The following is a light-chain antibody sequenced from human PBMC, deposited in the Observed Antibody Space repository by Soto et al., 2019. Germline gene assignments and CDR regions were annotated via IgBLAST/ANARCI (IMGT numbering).Light chain of an antibody. J-gene: IGLJ2*01. CDR1: SSDVGAYDY. CDR3: SSYTSTSTLV. CDR2: DVG. Sequence: QSVLTQPASVSGSPGQSITISCTGTSSDVGAYDYVSWYQQHPRKAPKLMIYDVGDRPSEVSNRFSGSKSGNTASLTISGLQAEDEADYYCSSYTSTSTLVFGGGTKLTVL. V-gene: IGLV2-14*01.